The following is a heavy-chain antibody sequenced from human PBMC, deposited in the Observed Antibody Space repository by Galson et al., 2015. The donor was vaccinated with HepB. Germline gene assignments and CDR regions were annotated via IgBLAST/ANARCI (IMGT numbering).Heavy chain of an antibody. J-gene: IGHJ3*02. D-gene: IGHD6-19*01. Sequence: SVKVSCKVSGYSLTEFSMHWVRQAPGKGLEWVGGFDPEDGETIYAQVFQGRVVMTEDSSTDTAYMELSSLTSDDTAVYYCTTSLRLGGQWLALDAFEIWGQGTLVTVSS. V-gene: IGHV1-24*01. CDR3: TTSLRLGGQWLALDAFEI. CDR1: GYSLTEFS. CDR2: FDPEDGET.